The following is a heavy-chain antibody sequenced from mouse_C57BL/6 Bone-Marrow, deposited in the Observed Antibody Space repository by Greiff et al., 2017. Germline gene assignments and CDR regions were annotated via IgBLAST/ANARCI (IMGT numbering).Heavy chain of an antibody. V-gene: IGHV1-15*01. CDR2: IDPETGGT. CDR3: TREGDITTVVATDY. J-gene: IGHJ2*01. CDR1: GYTFTDYE. Sequence: QVQLQQSGAELVRPGASVTLSCKASGYTFTDYEMHWVKQTPVHGLEWIGAIDPETGGTAYNQKFKGKAILTADKSSSTAYMELRSLTSEDSAVYYCTREGDITTVVATDYWGQGTTLTVSS. D-gene: IGHD1-1*01.